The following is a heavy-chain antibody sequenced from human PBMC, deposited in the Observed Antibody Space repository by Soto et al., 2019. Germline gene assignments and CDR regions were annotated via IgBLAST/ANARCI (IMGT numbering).Heavy chain of an antibody. CDR1: GGSISSSSYY. V-gene: IGHV4-39*01. CDR3: ARHWLAPVSGYYFDH. D-gene: IGHD3-9*01. CDR2: IYYSGST. Sequence: PSETLSLTCTVSGGSISSSSYYWGWIRQPPGKGLEWIGSIYYSGSTYYNPSLRSRVTISEDTSKNQFSLKLSSATATDTAVFYCARHWLAPVSGYYFDHWGQGTLVT. J-gene: IGHJ4*02.